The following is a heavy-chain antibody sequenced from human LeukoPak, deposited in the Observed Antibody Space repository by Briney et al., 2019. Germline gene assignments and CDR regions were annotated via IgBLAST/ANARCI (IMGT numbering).Heavy chain of an antibody. V-gene: IGHV3-48*01. Sequence: GGSLRLSCAASGFTFSSYSINWVRQAPGKGLEWVSYISSSSSTIYYADSVKGRLTISRDNAKNSLYLQMNSLRAEDTAVYYCARDSCSGGSCYLDYWGQGTLVTVSS. J-gene: IGHJ4*02. D-gene: IGHD2-15*01. CDR2: ISSSSSTI. CDR1: GFTFSSYS. CDR3: ARDSCSGGSCYLDY.